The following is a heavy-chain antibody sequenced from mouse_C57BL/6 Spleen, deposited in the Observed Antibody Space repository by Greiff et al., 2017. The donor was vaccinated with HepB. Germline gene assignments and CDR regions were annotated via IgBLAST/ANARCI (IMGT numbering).Heavy chain of an antibody. D-gene: IGHD2-3*01. CDR2: IYPGSGST. CDR1: GYTFTSYW. CDR3: ARGWTRFDY. Sequence: VKLLESGAELVKPGASVKMSCKASGYTFTSYWITWVKQRPGQGLEWIGDIYPGSGSTNYNEKFKSKATLTVDTSSSTAYMQLSSLTSEDSAVYYGARGWTRFDYWGQGTTLTVSS. V-gene: IGHV1-55*01. J-gene: IGHJ2*01.